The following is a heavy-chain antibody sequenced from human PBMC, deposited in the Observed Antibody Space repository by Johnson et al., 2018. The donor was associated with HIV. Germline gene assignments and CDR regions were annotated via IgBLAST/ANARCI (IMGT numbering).Heavy chain of an antibody. CDR1: GFTFSSYA. CDR3: TYSSDWSPGAFDI. D-gene: IGHD6-19*01. J-gene: IGHJ3*02. CDR2: ISYDGSNK. V-gene: IGHV3-30-3*02. Sequence: ESGGGVVQPGRSLRLSCAASGFTFSSYAMHWVRQAPGNGLEWVAVISYDGSNKYYADSVKGRFTISRDNSKNTLYLQMNSLRAEDTAVYYCTYSSDWSPGAFDIWGQGTMVTVSS.